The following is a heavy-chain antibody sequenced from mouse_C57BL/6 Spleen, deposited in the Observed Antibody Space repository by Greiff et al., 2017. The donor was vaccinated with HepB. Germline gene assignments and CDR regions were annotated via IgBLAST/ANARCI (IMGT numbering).Heavy chain of an antibody. D-gene: IGHD1-1*01. Sequence: VQLQQSGAELVKPGASVKLSCKASGYTFTSYWMQWVKQRPGQGLEWIGEIDPSDSYTNYNQKFKGKATLTVDTSSSTAYMQLSSLTSEDSAVYYCARRGYGSSFAMDYGGQGTSVTVSS. J-gene: IGHJ4*01. CDR1: GYTFTSYW. V-gene: IGHV1-50*01. CDR3: ARRGYGSSFAMDY. CDR2: IDPSDSYT.